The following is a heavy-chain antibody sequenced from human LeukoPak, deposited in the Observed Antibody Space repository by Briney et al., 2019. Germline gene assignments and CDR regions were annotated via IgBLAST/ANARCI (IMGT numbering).Heavy chain of an antibody. J-gene: IGHJ4*02. Sequence: GGSLRLSCAASGFTFSNAWMNWVRQAPGKGLEWVAVIWYDGTNKYYADSVKGRFTISRDSSKNTLYLQMNSLRAEDTAVYYCARAAYDSSGYLTLWGQGTLVTVSS. D-gene: IGHD3-22*01. V-gene: IGHV3-33*01. CDR2: IWYDGTNK. CDR1: GFTFSNAW. CDR3: ARAAYDSSGYLTL.